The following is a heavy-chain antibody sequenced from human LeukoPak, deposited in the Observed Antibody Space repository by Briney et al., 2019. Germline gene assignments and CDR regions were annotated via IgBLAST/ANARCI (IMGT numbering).Heavy chain of an antibody. V-gene: IGHV4-59*01. CDR1: GGSISSYY. CDR3: ARVGPYYDFWSGYYTGRSEYYFDY. D-gene: IGHD3-3*01. Sequence: NPSETLSLTCTVSGGSISSYYWSWIRQPPGKGLEWIGYIYYSGSTNYNPSLKSRVTISVDTSKNQFSLKLSSVTAADTAVYYCARVGPYYDFWSGYYTGRSEYYFDYWGQGTLVTVSS. J-gene: IGHJ4*02. CDR2: IYYSGST.